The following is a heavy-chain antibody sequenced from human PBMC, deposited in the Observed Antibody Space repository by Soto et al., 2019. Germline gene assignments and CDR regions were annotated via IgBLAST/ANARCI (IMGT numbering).Heavy chain of an antibody. CDR2: IAYDGSNK. V-gene: IGHV3-30*18. CDR3: AKVPYSSSFYYYGMDV. D-gene: IGHD6-6*01. Sequence: GRSLRLSCAASVFTFSSYGMHWVRQAPGKGLEWVAVIAYDGSNKYYADSVKGRFTISRDNSENTLYLQMNSLRGEETAVYYCAKVPYSSSFYYYGMDVWGQGTTVTVSS. J-gene: IGHJ6*02. CDR1: VFTFSSYG.